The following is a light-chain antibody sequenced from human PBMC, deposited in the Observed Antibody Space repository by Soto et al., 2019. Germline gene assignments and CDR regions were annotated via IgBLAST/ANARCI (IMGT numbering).Light chain of an antibody. CDR1: QSVNNN. J-gene: IGKJ5*01. V-gene: IGKV3-15*01. CDR3: QQYKDWPSIT. Sequence: EIVMTQSPATLSVSPGESATLSCRASQSVNNNLAWYQHKPGQAPRLLFYCASTRATGIPTRFSGSGSGTEFTLTISSMQSEDFAVYYCQQYKDWPSITFGQGTRLEIK. CDR2: CAS.